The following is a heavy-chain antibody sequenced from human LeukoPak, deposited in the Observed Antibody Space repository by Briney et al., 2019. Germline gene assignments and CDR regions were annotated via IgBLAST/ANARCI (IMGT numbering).Heavy chain of an antibody. V-gene: IGHV6-1*01. CDR2: TYYKSKWYN. J-gene: IGHJ4*02. CDR3: ARDRIAVTSRAFSFDY. CDR1: GDSVYFNNGA. Sequence: SQTLSLTCAVYGDSVYFNNGAWHWIRQSPSRGLEWLGRTYYKSKWYNESAVSVKSRISINPDTSKNQFSLQLTSVTPEDTAIYYCARDRIAVTSRAFSFDYWGQGTLVTVSS. D-gene: IGHD6-19*01.